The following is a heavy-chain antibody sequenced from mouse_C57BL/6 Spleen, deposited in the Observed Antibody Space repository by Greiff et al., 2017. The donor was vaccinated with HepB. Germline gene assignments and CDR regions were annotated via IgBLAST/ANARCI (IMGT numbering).Heavy chain of an antibody. Sequence: VQLQQPGAELVKPGASVKLSCKASGYTFTSYWMQWVKQRPGQGLEWIGEIDPSDSYTNYNQKFKGKATLTVDTSSSTAYMQLSSLTSEDSAVYYCARPLYGSSFYWYFDVWGTGTTVTVSS. CDR1: GYTFTSYW. J-gene: IGHJ1*03. V-gene: IGHV1-50*01. D-gene: IGHD1-1*01. CDR2: IDPSDSYT. CDR3: ARPLYGSSFYWYFDV.